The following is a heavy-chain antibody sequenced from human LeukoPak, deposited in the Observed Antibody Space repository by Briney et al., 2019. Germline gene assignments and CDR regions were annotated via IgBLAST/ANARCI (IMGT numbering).Heavy chain of an antibody. CDR3: ARVSSSIAASWFDP. V-gene: IGHV1-18*01. J-gene: IGHJ5*02. Sequence: ASVKVSCKASGYTFTSYGISWVRQAPGQGLERMGWISAYNGNTNYAQKLQGRVTMTTDTSTSTAYMELRSLRSDDTAVYYCARVSSSIAASWFDPWGQGTLVTVSS. CDR2: ISAYNGNT. D-gene: IGHD6-6*01. CDR1: GYTFTSYG.